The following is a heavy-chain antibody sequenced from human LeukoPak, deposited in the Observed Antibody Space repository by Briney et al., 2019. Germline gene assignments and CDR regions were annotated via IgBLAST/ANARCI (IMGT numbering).Heavy chain of an antibody. D-gene: IGHD1-26*01. CDR2: ISYDGSNK. V-gene: IGHV3-30*18. J-gene: IGHJ4*02. CDR3: AKDRSGSYYGTFDY. Sequence: GGSLRLSCAASGFTFSSYGMHWVRQAPGKGLEWVAVISYDGSNKYYADSVKGRFTISRDNSKNTLYLQMNSLRAEDTAVNYCAKDRSGSYYGTFDYWGQGTLVTVSS. CDR1: GFTFSSYG.